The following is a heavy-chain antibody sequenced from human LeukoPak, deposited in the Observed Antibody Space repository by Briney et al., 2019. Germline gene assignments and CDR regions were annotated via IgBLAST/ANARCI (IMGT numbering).Heavy chain of an antibody. J-gene: IGHJ4*02. D-gene: IGHD6-6*01. CDR2: ISSDGSSA. Sequence: GGSLRLSCAASGFTFRNHWMHWVRQTPGKGLVWVSRISSDGSSATYADSVKGRFTISRDNTKNTLYLQMNNLRTEVTAMYYCARDQRVTGRPDIDYWGQGTLVIVSS. CDR3: ARDQRVTGRPDIDY. V-gene: IGHV3-74*03. CDR1: GFTFRNHW.